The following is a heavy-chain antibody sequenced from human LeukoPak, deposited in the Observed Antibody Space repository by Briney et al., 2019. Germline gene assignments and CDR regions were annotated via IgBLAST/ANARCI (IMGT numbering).Heavy chain of an antibody. V-gene: IGHV3-74*01. CDR2: INSDGSST. CDR3: ARHRNYNFDY. Sequence: HPGGSLRFSCVASGFTFSSYWMVWVRQAPGKGLVWVSHINSDGSSTTYADSVKGRFTISRDNAKNTLYLQMNSLRAEDTAVYYCARHRNYNFDYCGQGTLVTVSS. J-gene: IGHJ4*02. D-gene: IGHD3-10*01. CDR1: GFTFSSYW.